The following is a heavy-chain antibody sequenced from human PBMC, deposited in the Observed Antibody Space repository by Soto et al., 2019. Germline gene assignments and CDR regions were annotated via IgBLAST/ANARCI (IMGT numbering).Heavy chain of an antibody. CDR3: ARGNRGSNGNWFDP. V-gene: IGHV4-31*03. J-gene: IGHJ5*02. CDR2: IYYSGST. CDR1: GGSISSGGYY. D-gene: IGHD2-2*01. Sequence: QVQLQESGPGLVKPSQTLSLTCTVSGGSISSGGYYWSWIRQHPGKGLEWIGYIYYSGSTNYNPSLKSRVTITVDTSKNQFSLKLSSVTAADTAVYYCARGNRGSNGNWFDPWGQGTLVTVSS.